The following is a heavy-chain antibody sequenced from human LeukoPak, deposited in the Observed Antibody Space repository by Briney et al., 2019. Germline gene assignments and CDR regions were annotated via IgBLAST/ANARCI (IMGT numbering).Heavy chain of an antibody. J-gene: IGHJ4*02. CDR2: IYYSGST. Sequence: PSETLSLTCTVSGGSISSGGYYWSWLRQHPGKGLEGIGYIYYSGSTYYNPSLKSPVTISVDTSTNQFSLKLSSVTAADTAVYYCARERSGVLRFLEWAYWGQGTLVTVSS. CDR1: GGSISSGGYY. D-gene: IGHD3-3*01. CDR3: ARERSGVLRFLEWAY. V-gene: IGHV4-31*01.